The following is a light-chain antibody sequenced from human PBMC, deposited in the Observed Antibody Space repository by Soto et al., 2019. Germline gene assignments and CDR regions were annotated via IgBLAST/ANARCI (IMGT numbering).Light chain of an antibody. CDR1: QSVSSY. J-gene: IGKJ5*01. CDR3: QQRSNWPF. V-gene: IGKV3-11*01. CDR2: DAS. Sequence: EIVLTQSPGTLSLSPGERATLSCRSSQSVSSYLAWYQQKPGQAPRLLIYDASNRATGIAARFSGSGSGTDSTLTISSLEPEDFAVYYCQQRSNWPFFGQGTRLEIK.